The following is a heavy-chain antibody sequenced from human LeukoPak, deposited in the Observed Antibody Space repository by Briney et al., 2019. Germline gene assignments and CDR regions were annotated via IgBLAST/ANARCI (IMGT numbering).Heavy chain of an antibody. D-gene: IGHD3-10*01. CDR1: GFTFSSYA. CDR2: ISGSGGSP. CDR3: AKALITMQTQPVDY. J-gene: IGHJ4*02. V-gene: IGHV3-23*01. Sequence: PGGSLRLSCAASGFTFSSYAMSWVRQALGKGLEWVSAISGSGGSPYYADSVKGRFTISRDNSKNTLYLRMNSLRAEDTAVYYCAKALITMQTQPVDYWGQGTLVTVSS.